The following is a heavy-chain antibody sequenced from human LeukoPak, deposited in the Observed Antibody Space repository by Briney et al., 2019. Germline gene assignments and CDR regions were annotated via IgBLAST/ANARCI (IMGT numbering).Heavy chain of an antibody. D-gene: IGHD3-22*01. V-gene: IGHV3-23*01. J-gene: IGHJ3*02. Sequence: PGGSLRLSCAASGFIFSSYAMSWVRQAPGKGLEWVSAISGSGGSTYYADSVKGRFTISRDNSKNTLYLQMNSLRAEDTAVYYCAKDYYDSSGYYSDAFDIWGQGTMVTVSS. CDR2: ISGSGGST. CDR3: AKDYYDSSGYYSDAFDI. CDR1: GFIFSSYA.